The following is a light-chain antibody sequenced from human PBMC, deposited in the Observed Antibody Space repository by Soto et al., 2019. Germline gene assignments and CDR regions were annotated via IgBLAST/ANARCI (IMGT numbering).Light chain of an antibody. CDR3: QQSYSTLLT. CDR2: AAS. J-gene: IGKJ4*01. V-gene: IGKV1-39*01. CDR1: KSISNY. Sequence: IQMTQSPSSLSASVGDRVTITRRASKSISNYLNWYQQKPGKATQLLIYAASSLQSGVPSRFSGSASGKDFPLTISRLQPEDFATYYCQQSYSTLLTFGGGTQVDIK.